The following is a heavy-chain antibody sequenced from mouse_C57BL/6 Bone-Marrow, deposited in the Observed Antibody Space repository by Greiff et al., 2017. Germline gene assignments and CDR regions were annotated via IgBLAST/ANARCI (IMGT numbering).Heavy chain of an antibody. D-gene: IGHD2-5*01. V-gene: IGHV14-3*01. CDR1: GFNIKNTY. CDR2: IDPANGNT. Sequence: EVQLQQSVAELVRPGASVKLSCTASGFNIKNTYMHWVKQRPEQGLEWIGRIDPANGNTKYAPKFQGKATITADTSSNTAYLKLSSLTSEDTAIYYCARWAYYSNYLFAYWGQGTLVTVSA. J-gene: IGHJ3*01. CDR3: ARWAYYSNYLFAY.